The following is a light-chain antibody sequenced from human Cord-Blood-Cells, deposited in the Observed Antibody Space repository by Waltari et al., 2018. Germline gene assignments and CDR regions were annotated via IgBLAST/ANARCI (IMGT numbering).Light chain of an antibody. Sequence: DIQMTQSPSSLSASVGDRVTITCRASQSISSYLNWYQQKPGKAPKLLIYAASSLQSGVPSRFSGSGSGTDFTLTISSLEPEDFAVYYCQQRSNRPPLTFGGGTKVEIK. J-gene: IGKJ4*01. V-gene: IGKV1-39*01. CDR2: AAS. CDR3: QQRSNRPPLT. CDR1: QSISSY.